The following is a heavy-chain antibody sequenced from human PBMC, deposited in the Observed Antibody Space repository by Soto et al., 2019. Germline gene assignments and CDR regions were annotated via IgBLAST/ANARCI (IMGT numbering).Heavy chain of an antibody. CDR3: ANTAGYCSSTSCSRHDAFDI. V-gene: IGHV1-69*02. D-gene: IGHD2-2*01. Sequence: SVKVSCKASGGTFSSYTISWVRQAPGQGLEWMGRIIPILGIANYAQKFQGRVTITADKSTSTAYMELSSLRSEDTAVYYCANTAGYCSSTSCSRHDAFDIWGQGTMVTVSS. CDR2: IIPILGIA. CDR1: GGTFSSYT. J-gene: IGHJ3*02.